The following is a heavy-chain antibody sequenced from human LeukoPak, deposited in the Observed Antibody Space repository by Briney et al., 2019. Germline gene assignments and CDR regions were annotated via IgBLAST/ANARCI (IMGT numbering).Heavy chain of an antibody. CDR1: GYTFTDYF. V-gene: IGHV1-2*02. J-gene: IGHJ4*02. CDR2: IHPNSGAT. Sequence: ASVKVSCKASGYTFTDYFMHWVRQAPGQSLEWMGWIHPNSGATNYAQKFQGRVIMARDTSISTVNMELSSLRSDDTAVYYCARDRSSGRDLDYWGQGTLVTVSS. CDR3: ARDRSSGRDLDY. D-gene: IGHD3-22*01.